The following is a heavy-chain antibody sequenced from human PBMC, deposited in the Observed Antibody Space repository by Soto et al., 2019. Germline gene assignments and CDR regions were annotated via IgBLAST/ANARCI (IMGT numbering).Heavy chain of an antibody. Sequence: SETLSLTCTVSGDSISNYYWSWIRQAPGKGLELIGFFYHSGNTNYNPSLKSRVTISVDTSKNQFSLKLSSVTAADTAVYYCARGSTYYYYYYYMDVWGKGTTVTVSS. J-gene: IGHJ6*03. V-gene: IGHV4-59*01. CDR3: ARGSTYYYYYYYMDV. D-gene: IGHD2-15*01. CDR2: FYHSGNT. CDR1: GDSISNYY.